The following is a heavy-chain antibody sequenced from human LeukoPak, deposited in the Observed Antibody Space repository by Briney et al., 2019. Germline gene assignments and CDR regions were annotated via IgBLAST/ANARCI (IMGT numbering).Heavy chain of an antibody. V-gene: IGHV4-30-2*01. CDR3: ARGHDRSFDY. Sequence: SETLSLTCAVSGGSISSGGYSWSWIRQPPGKGLEWIGYIYHRGSTYYNPSLKSRVTISVDRSKNQFSLKLSSVTAADTAVYYCARGHDRSFDYWGQGTLVTVSS. D-gene: IGHD1-14*01. J-gene: IGHJ4*02. CDR2: IYHRGST. CDR1: GGSISSGGYS.